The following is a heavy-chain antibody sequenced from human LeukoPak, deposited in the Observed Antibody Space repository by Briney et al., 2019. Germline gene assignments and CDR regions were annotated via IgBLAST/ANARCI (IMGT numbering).Heavy chain of an antibody. CDR3: AKDAVGYCSSTSCYTYYGMDV. Sequence: GGSLRLSCAASGFTFDDYAMHWVRQAPGKGLEWVSLISWDGGSTYYADSVKGRFTISRDNSKNSLYLQMNSLRAEDTALYYCAKDAVGYCSSTSCYTYYGMDVWGKGTTVTVSS. J-gene: IGHJ6*04. D-gene: IGHD2-2*02. CDR1: GFTFDDYA. CDR2: ISWDGGST. V-gene: IGHV3-43D*04.